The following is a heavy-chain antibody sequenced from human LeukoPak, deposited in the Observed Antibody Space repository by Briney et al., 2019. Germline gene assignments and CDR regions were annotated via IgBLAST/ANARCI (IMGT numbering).Heavy chain of an antibody. CDR2: IHYSGST. CDR1: GGSISTDGYF. J-gene: IGHJ4*02. V-gene: IGHV4-31*11. Sequence: SQTLSLTCAVSGGSISTDGYFWSWIRQPPGKGLQWIGYIHYSGSTYYNPSLKTRVTLSVDTSRSQVSLNLSSVTAADTAVYYCASDGYNSDSWGQGTLVTVSS. CDR3: ASDGYNSDS. D-gene: IGHD5-24*01.